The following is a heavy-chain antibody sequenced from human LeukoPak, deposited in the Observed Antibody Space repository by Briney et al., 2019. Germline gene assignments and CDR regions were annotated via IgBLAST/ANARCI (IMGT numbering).Heavy chain of an antibody. CDR2: IYTSGST. D-gene: IGHD2-2*01. J-gene: IGHJ4*02. Sequence: PSETLSLTCTVSGGSISSYYWSWIRQPAWKGLEWIGRIYTSGSTNYNPSLKSRVTISVDKSKNQFSLKLSSVTAADTAVYYCARSGYCSSTSCYAVDYFDYWGQGTLVTVSS. CDR1: GGSISSYY. V-gene: IGHV4-4*07. CDR3: ARSGYCSSTSCYAVDYFDY.